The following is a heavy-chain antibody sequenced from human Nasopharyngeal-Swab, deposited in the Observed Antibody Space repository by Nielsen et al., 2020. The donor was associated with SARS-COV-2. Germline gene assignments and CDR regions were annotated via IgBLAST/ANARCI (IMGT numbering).Heavy chain of an antibody. D-gene: IGHD2-15*01. J-gene: IGHJ6*02. CDR3: ARSYCSGGSCYYYYGMDV. CDR2: IHPGDSDT. V-gene: IGHV5-51*01. CDR1: GYSFTSYW. Sequence: GESLNISCKCSGYSFTSYWIGRGRQMPGKGVERIGIIHPGDSDTRYSPSFQGQVTISADKSISTAYLQWSSLKASDTAMYYCARSYCSGGSCYYYYGMDVWGQGTTVTASS.